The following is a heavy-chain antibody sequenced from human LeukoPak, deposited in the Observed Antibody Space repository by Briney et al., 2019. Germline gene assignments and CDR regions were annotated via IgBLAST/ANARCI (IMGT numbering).Heavy chain of an antibody. CDR2: FDPEDGET. CDR3: ARGNYDILTGPRRTDAFDI. CDR1: GYTLTELS. V-gene: IGHV1-24*01. Sequence: ASVKVSCKVSGYTLTELSMHWVRQAPGKGLEWMGGFDPEDGETIYAQKLQGRVTMTTDTSTSTAYMELRSLRSDDTAMYYCARGNYDILTGPRRTDAFDIWGQGTMVTVSS. D-gene: IGHD3-9*01. J-gene: IGHJ3*02.